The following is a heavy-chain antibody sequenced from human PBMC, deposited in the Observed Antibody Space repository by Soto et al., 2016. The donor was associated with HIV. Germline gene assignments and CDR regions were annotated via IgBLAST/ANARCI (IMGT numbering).Heavy chain of an antibody. Sequence: QVQLVQSGAAVKKPGSSVKVSCKASGGTFSSHAISWVRQAPGQGLEWVGETIPRFGTTHDAQKFQGRMTITADASNRAYMELSSLRVDDTAVYYCARGRGGGAFDIWGQGTMVTVSS. CDR3: ARGRGGGAFDI. D-gene: IGHD3-16*01. CDR2: TIPRFGTT. J-gene: IGHJ3*02. CDR1: GGTFSSHA. V-gene: IGHV1-69*13.